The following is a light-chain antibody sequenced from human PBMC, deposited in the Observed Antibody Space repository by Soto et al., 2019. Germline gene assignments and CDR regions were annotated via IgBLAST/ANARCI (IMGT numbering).Light chain of an antibody. CDR3: QQLNNYPRT. Sequence: DIQLTQSPSFLSASVGDRVTITCRASQGISSYLVWYQQKPGKAPKLLISTASTLQSGVPSRFSGSGSGTEFTLTISSLQPEDFATYYCQQLNNYPRTFGQGTKVDIK. J-gene: IGKJ1*01. CDR1: QGISSY. V-gene: IGKV1-9*01. CDR2: TAS.